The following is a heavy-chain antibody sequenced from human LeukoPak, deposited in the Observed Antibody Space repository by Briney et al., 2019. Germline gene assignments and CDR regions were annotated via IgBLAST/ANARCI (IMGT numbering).Heavy chain of an antibody. CDR2: IYTSGST. D-gene: IGHD1-7*01. CDR1: GGPISSYY. V-gene: IGHV4-4*07. Sequence: SETLSLTCTVSGGPISSYYWSWIRQPAGKGLEWIGRIYTSGSTNYNPSLKSRVTMSVDTSKNQFSLKLSSVTAADTAVYYCARISIGRSDGTTSDFDYWGQGTLVTVSS. J-gene: IGHJ4*02. CDR3: ARISIGRSDGTTSDFDY.